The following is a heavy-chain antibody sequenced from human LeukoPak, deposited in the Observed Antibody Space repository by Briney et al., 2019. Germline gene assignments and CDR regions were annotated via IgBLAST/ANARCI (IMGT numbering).Heavy chain of an antibody. D-gene: IGHD6-13*01. CDR2: IIPIFGTA. CDR1: GGTFSSYA. J-gene: IGHJ4*02. V-gene: IGHV1-69*13. CDR3: ASPSSLYSSSWHRLYFDY. Sequence: SVKVSCTASGGTFSSYAISWVRQAPGQGLEWMGGIIPIFGTANYAQKFQGRVTITADESTSTAYMELSSLRSEDTAVYYCASPSSLYSSSWHRLYFDYWGQGTLVTVSS.